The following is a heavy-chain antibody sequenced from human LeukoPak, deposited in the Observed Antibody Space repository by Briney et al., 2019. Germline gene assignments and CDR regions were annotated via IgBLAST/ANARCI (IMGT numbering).Heavy chain of an antibody. CDR2: IYYSGST. V-gene: IGHV4-59*01. Sequence: SETLSLTCTVSGGSISSYYWSWIRQPPGKGLEWIGYIYYSGSTNYNPSLTSRVTISVDTSKNQFSLKLSSVTAADTAVYYCASGSLVAGTALCDYWGQGTLVTVSS. CDR1: GGSISSYY. CDR3: ASGSLVAGTALCDY. J-gene: IGHJ4*02. D-gene: IGHD6-19*01.